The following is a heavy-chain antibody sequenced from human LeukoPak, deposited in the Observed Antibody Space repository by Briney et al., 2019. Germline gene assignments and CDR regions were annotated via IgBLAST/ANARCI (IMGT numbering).Heavy chain of an antibody. Sequence: PGGSLRLSCAASGFTFSSYSMNWVRQAPGKGLEWVSYISSSGSTIYYADSVKGRFTISSDNAKNSLYLQMNSLRAEDTAVYYCARDQGYCSGGSCSAGVYYFDYWGQGTLVTVSS. CDR3: ARDQGYCSGGSCSAGVYYFDY. J-gene: IGHJ4*02. CDR2: ISSSGSTI. CDR1: GFTFSSYS. V-gene: IGHV3-48*04. D-gene: IGHD2-15*01.